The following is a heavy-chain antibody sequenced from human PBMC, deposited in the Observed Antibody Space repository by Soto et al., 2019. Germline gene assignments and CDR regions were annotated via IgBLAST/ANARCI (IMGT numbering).Heavy chain of an antibody. J-gene: IGHJ2*01. CDR1: GFTFRIHA. CDR3: VRRAGGAVVWYYDL. D-gene: IGHD2-21*01. Sequence: EVQLLESGGGLVQPGGSLRLSCAASGFTFRIHAMTWVRQAPGKGLEWVARVSGRGGSAYYADSVKGRLTISRDNSNNTLYLQMTNVRGEDTAVYYCVRRAGGAVVWYYDLWGRGTLVSVFS. V-gene: IGHV3-23*01. CDR2: VSGRGGSA.